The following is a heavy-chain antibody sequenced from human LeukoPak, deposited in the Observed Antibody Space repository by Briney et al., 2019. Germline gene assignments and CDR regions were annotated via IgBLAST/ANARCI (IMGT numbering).Heavy chain of an antibody. CDR1: SGSISSASYY. CDR3: ARHEDRNWYFDH. Sequence: SETLSLTCTVSSGSISSASYYWGWIRQPPGKGLEWIGTIYYSGSTYYNPSLKSRVTISVDTSKNQFSLKLSSVTAPDTAVYYCARHEDRNWYFDHWGQGTLVTVSS. D-gene: IGHD1-1*01. CDR2: IYYSGST. J-gene: IGHJ4*02. V-gene: IGHV4-39*01.